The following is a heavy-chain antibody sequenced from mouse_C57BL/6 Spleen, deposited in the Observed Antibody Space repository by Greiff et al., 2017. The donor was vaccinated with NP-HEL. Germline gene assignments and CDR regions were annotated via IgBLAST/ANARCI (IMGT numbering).Heavy chain of an antibody. V-gene: IGHV1-4*01. CDR3: ARSYSNYYFDY. CDR1: GYTFTSYS. D-gene: IGHD2-5*01. J-gene: IGHJ2*01. CDR2: INPSSGYT. Sequence: ESGAELARPGASVKMSCKASGYTFTSYSLHWVKQRPGQGLAWIGYINPSSGYTKYNQKFKDKATLTADKSSSTAYMQLSSLTSEDSAVYYCARSYSNYYFDYWGQGTTLTVSS.